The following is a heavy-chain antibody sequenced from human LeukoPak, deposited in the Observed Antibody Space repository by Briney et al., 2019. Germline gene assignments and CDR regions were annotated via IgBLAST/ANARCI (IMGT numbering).Heavy chain of an antibody. CDR3: ASWKRAGTTTDDAFDI. J-gene: IGHJ3*02. CDR1: GFTFSSYA. V-gene: IGHV3-23*01. D-gene: IGHD1-7*01. CDR2: INDNGAGT. Sequence: GGSLRLSCAASGFTFSSYAMSWVRQAPGKGLKWVSTINDNGAGTYYADSVKGRFTISRDNSKNTLYLQMNSLRAEDTAVYYCASWKRAGTTTDDAFDIWGQGTMVTVSS.